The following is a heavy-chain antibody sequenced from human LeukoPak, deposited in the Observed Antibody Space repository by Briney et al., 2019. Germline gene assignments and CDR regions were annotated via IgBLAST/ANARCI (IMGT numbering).Heavy chain of an antibody. V-gene: IGHV3-64D*09. CDR1: GLTFSSYA. Sequence: GGSLRLSCSASGLTFSSYAMHWVRQAPGKGPEYVSGISSHGGSTYYADSVKGRFTISRDNSKNTADLQMSSLRAEDTAVYYCLSRHQMVRVDYWGQGTLVTVPS. D-gene: IGHD6-13*01. CDR3: LSRHQMVRVDY. J-gene: IGHJ4*02. CDR2: ISSHGGST.